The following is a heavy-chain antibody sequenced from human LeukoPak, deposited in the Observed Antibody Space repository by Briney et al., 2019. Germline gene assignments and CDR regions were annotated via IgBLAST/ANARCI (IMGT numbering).Heavy chain of an antibody. CDR2: IYTSGST. J-gene: IGHJ4*02. V-gene: IGHV4-4*09. Sequence: SETLSLTCTVSGGSISSYYWSWIRQPPGKGLEWIGYIYTSGSTNYNPSLKSRVTISVDTSKNQFSLKLSSVTAADTAVYYCARALFWGDTYFDYWGQGTLVTVSS. D-gene: IGHD3-16*01. CDR1: GGSISSYY. CDR3: ARALFWGDTYFDY.